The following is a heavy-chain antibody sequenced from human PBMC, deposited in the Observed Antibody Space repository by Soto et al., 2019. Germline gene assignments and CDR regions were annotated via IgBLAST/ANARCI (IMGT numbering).Heavy chain of an antibody. D-gene: IGHD3-22*01. J-gene: IGHJ3*02. V-gene: IGHV1-46*03. Sequence: ASVKVSCKASGYTFTSYYMHCVRQAPGQGLEWMGIVNPSGGSTSYAQKFQGRVTMTRDTSTSTVYMELSSLRSEDTAVYYCANSIRSGGYDAFDIWGQGTMVTVSS. CDR1: GYTFTSYY. CDR3: ANSIRSGGYDAFDI. CDR2: VNPSGGST.